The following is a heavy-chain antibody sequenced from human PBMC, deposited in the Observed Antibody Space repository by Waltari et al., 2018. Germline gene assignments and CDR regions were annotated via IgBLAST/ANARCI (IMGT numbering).Heavy chain of an antibody. CDR3: ARDRSNYHYYGLDV. J-gene: IGHJ6*02. CDR2: IWYDGSNK. CDR1: RFTFSSHG. D-gene: IGHD4-4*01. Sequence: QVQLVESGGGVVQPGRSLRLSCAASRFTFSSHGMHWVRQAPGKGREWVTVIWYDGSNKYYADSVKGRFTISRDNSKNTLYLQMNSLRAEDTAVYYCARDRSNYHYYGLDVWGQGTTVTVSS. V-gene: IGHV3-33*01.